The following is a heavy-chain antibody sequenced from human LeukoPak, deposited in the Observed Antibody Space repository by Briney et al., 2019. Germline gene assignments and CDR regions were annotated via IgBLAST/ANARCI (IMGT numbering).Heavy chain of an antibody. Sequence: GESLKISCKGSGYSFTSYCIGWVRQMPGKGLEWMGVIYGADYTTIYSPSFHGQITISADKSISTAYLQWTSLKASDTAMYYCARRPAGTRTFDYWGQGALVTVSS. CDR3: ARRPAGTRTFDY. J-gene: IGHJ4*02. V-gene: IGHV5-51*01. D-gene: IGHD1-7*01. CDR1: GYSFTSYC. CDR2: IYGADYTT.